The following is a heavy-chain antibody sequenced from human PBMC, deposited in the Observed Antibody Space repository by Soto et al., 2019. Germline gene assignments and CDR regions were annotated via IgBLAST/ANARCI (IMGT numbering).Heavy chain of an antibody. CDR2: ISGSGGST. J-gene: IGHJ6*02. V-gene: IGHV3-23*01. CDR1: GFTFSSYA. D-gene: IGHD4-17*01. CDR3: AKDVFLTTGYGMDV. Sequence: GGSLRLSCAASGFTFSSYAMSWVRQAPGKGLEWVSAISGSGGSTYYADSVKGRFTISRDNSKNTLYLQMNSLRAEDTAVYYCAKDVFLTTGYGMDVWGQGTTVTVSS.